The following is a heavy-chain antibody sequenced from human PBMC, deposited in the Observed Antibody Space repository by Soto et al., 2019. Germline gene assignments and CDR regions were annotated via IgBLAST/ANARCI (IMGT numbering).Heavy chain of an antibody. V-gene: IGHV3-15*01. CDR3: TTVALGGTLYNFVC. Sequence: KQLGSLRLSCAASGFTFSNAWMSWVRQAPGKGLEWVGRIKSKTDGGTTDYAAPVKGRFTISRDDSKNTLYRQMNSLKTESTAVSNCTTVALGGTLYNFVCWGQGTLVTVSS. CDR2: IKSKTDGGTT. D-gene: IGHD3-16*01. CDR1: GFTFSNAW. J-gene: IGHJ4*02.